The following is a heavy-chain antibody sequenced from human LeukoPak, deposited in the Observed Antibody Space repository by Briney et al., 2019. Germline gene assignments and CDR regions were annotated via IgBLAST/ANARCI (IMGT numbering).Heavy chain of an antibody. V-gene: IGHV2-5*01. CDR1: GFSLSTSGVG. CDR2: IYWNDDK. J-gene: IGHJ5*02. Sequence: SGPTLVNPTQTLTLTCTFSGFSLSTSGVGVGWIRQPPGKALEWLALIYWNDDKRYSPSLKSRLTITKDTSKNQVVLTMTNMDPVDTATYYCAHRPLSGWSRWFDPWGQGTLVTVSS. CDR3: AHRPLSGWSRWFDP. D-gene: IGHD6-19*01.